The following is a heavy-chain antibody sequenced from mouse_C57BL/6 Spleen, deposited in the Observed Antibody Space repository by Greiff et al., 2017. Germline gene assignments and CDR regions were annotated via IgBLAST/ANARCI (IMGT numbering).Heavy chain of an antibody. CDR3: ARRAGRNLYYLDY. D-gene: IGHD4-1*01. Sequence: QVQLQQSGAELVKPGASVKISCKASGYAFSSYWMNWVKQRPGKGLEWIGQIYPGDGDTNYNGKFKGKATLTADKSSSTAYMQLSSLTSEDSAVYFCARRAGRNLYYLDYWGQGTTRTVSS. CDR2: IYPGDGDT. CDR1: GYAFSSYW. V-gene: IGHV1-80*01. J-gene: IGHJ2*01.